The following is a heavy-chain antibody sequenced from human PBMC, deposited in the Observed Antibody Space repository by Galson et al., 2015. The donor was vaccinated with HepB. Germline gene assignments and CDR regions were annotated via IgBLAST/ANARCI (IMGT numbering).Heavy chain of an antibody. D-gene: IGHD6-13*01. V-gene: IGHV3-15*01. Sequence: SLRLSCAASGSTFSNAWMSWVRQAPGKGLEWVGRIKSKTDGGTTDYAAPVKGRFTISRDDSKNTLYLQMNSLKTEDTAVYYRTADSSSWYGAYFDYWGQGTLVTVSS. CDR3: TADSSSWYGAYFDY. CDR2: IKSKTDGGTT. CDR1: GSTFSNAW. J-gene: IGHJ4*02.